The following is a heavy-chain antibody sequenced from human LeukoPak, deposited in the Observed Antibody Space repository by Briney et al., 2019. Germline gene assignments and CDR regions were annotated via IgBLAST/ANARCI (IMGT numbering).Heavy chain of an antibody. CDR2: IYTSGST. V-gene: IGHV4-61*02. Sequence: SQTLSLTCTVSGGSISSGSYYWSWIRQPAGKGLEWIGRIYTSGSTNYNPSLKSRVTISVDTSKNQFSLKMTSVTAADTAVYYCARANSDDWPSYYFDYWGQGTLVTVSS. CDR1: GGSISSGSYY. J-gene: IGHJ4*02. D-gene: IGHD3-9*01. CDR3: ARANSDDWPSYYFDY.